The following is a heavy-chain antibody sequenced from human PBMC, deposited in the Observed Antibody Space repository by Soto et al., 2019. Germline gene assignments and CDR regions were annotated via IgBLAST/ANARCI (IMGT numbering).Heavy chain of an antibody. CDR2: IYYSGST. D-gene: IGHD4-17*01. J-gene: IGHJ6*02. Sequence: QVQLQESGPGLVKPSETLSLTCTVSGGSISNYYWNWIRQSPGKGLEWIGYIYYSGSTSYSPSLKSRVSISVDTSMSQFSLKLSSVTAADTALYYCARGTTVTSKFYYYHGMDVWGQGTTVTVSS. CDR1: GGSISNYY. CDR3: ARGTTVTSKFYYYHGMDV. V-gene: IGHV4-59*01.